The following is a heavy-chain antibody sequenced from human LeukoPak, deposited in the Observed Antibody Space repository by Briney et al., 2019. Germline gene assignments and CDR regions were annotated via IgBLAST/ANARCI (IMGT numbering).Heavy chain of an antibody. CDR1: GGSITSSSYY. V-gene: IGHV4-39*07. J-gene: IGHJ4*02. D-gene: IGHD5-12*01. CDR2: IYCSGST. CDR3: ARSGSGYLRYYFDY. Sequence: TSETLSLTCTVSGGSITSSSYYWGWIRQPPGKGLEWIGSIYCSGSTYYNPSLKSRVTISVDTSKNHFSLKLSSVTAADTAVYYCARSGSGYLRYYFDYWGQGTLVTVSS.